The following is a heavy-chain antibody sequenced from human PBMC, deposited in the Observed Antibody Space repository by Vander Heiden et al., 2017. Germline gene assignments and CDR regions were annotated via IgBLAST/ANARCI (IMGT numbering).Heavy chain of an antibody. CDR1: GDSVSSNGPA. CDR2: TYYRSKWYR. J-gene: IGHJ3*02. CDR3: ARDPPEALSALDI. D-gene: IGHD6-6*01. Sequence: QVQLQQSGPGLVKPSPTLSLTCAISGDSVSSNGPACNWNRPSPSRGLEWLGRTYYRSKWYRDYAISVKSRITINPDTSKNQFSLELNSVTPDDTAVYYCARDPPEALSALDIWGQGTTVTVSS. V-gene: IGHV6-1*01.